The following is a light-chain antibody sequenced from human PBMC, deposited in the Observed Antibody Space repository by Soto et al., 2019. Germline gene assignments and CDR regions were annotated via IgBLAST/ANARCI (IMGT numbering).Light chain of an antibody. CDR2: GAS. J-gene: IGKJ2*01. V-gene: IGKV3-20*01. CDR1: QSVSSSY. CDR3: QQYGSSSYT. Sequence: EIVLTQSPGTLSLSLGERATLSCRASQSVSSSYLAWYQQTPGQAPRLLIYGASSRATGIPDRFSGSGSGTDFTLTISRLEPEDFAVYYCQQYGSSSYTFGQGTKLEIK.